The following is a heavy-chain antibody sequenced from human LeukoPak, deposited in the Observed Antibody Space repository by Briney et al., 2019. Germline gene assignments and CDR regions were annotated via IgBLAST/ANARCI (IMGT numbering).Heavy chain of an antibody. CDR1: GFALSDYY. V-gene: IGHV3-11*06. D-gene: IGHD3-16*02. J-gene: IGHJ4*02. CDR2: ISSSSIYT. Sequence: GGSLRLSCAASGFALSDYYMSWIRQAPGKGLEWVSYISSSSIYTNYADSVKGRFTISRDNAKNSLYLQMNSLRAEDTAVYYCARNREYYFDYWGQGTLVTVSS. CDR3: ARNREYYFDY.